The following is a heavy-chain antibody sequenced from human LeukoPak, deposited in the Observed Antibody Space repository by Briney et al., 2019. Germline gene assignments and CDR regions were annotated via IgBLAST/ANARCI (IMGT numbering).Heavy chain of an antibody. CDR1: GYTFTGYY. CDR3: ARVGPISWELLSSWFDP. Sequence: ASVKVSCKASGYTFTGYYMHWVRQAPGQGLEWMRWINPNSGGTNYAQKFQGRVTMTRDTSISTAYMELSRLRSDDTAVYYCARVGPISWELLSSWFDPWGQGTLVTVSS. D-gene: IGHD1-26*01. V-gene: IGHV1-2*02. CDR2: INPNSGGT. J-gene: IGHJ5*02.